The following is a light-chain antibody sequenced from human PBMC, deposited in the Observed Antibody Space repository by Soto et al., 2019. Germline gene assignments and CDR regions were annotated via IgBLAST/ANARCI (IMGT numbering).Light chain of an antibody. J-gene: IGKJ1*01. CDR3: QQVYSFPQT. Sequence: DIQLTQSPSFLSASLGXRVTITCRASQGISSYLAWYQQKPGKAPKLLVYAPSTLLSGVPSRFSGSGSGTEFTLRISSLQPEDSATYYCQQVYSFPQTFGQGTKVDIK. CDR1: QGISSY. CDR2: APS. V-gene: IGKV1-9*01.